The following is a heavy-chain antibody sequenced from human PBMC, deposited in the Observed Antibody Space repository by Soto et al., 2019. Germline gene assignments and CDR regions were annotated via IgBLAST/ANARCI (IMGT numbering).Heavy chain of an antibody. CDR1: GFTFSSYA. J-gene: IGHJ4*02. CDR3: AKVTESTYYYDSSGYYYEDPFDY. D-gene: IGHD3-22*01. CDR2: ISGSGGST. V-gene: IGHV3-23*01. Sequence: GGSLRLSCAASGFTFSSYAMSWVRQAPGKGLEWVSAISGSGGSTYYADSVKGRFTISRDNSKNTLYLQMNSLRAEDTAVYYCAKVTESTYYYDSSGYYYEDPFDYWGQGTLVPSPQ.